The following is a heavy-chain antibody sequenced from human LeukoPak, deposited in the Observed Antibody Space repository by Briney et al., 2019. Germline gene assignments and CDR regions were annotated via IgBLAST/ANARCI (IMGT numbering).Heavy chain of an antibody. CDR3: ARVIRVVVVAARDDSYYGMDV. CDR1: GGTFSSSA. Sequence: SVKVSCKASGGTFSSSAISWVRPAPGQGLAWMGRIIPSLAIANYAQKFQGRVTIIADKSTSTAYMELSSLRSEDTAVYYCARVIRVVVVAARDDSYYGMDVWGQGTTVTVSS. D-gene: IGHD2-15*01. J-gene: IGHJ6*02. CDR2: IIPSLAIA. V-gene: IGHV1-69*04.